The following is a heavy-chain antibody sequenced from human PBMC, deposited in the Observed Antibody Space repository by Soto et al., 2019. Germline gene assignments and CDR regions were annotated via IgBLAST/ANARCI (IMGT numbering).Heavy chain of an antibody. Sequence: LRLSCAASGFTFSSYAMHWVRQAPGKGLEYVSAISSNGGSTYYADSVKGRFTISRDNSKNTLYLQMSSLRAEDTAVYYCVTSCRYCSGGSCLDYWGQGTLVTVSS. D-gene: IGHD2-15*01. CDR3: VTSCRYCSGGSCLDY. CDR2: ISSNGGST. V-gene: IGHV3-64D*06. J-gene: IGHJ4*02. CDR1: GFTFSSYA.